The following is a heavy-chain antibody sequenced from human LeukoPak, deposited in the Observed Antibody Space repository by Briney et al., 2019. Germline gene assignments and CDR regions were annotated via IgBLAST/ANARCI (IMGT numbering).Heavy chain of an antibody. CDR3: EREEDYYDSSGHSSYFDY. V-gene: IGHV4-4*07. Sequence: SETLSLTCTMSGGSISSYYWSWIRQAAGKELDWIGQIYTSGSTTYNPSLKSRVTMSVDTSKKQFSLKLRSVTAADTAVYYCEREEDYYDSSGHSSYFDYWGQGTLVTVSS. D-gene: IGHD3-22*01. CDR1: GGSISSYY. J-gene: IGHJ4*02. CDR2: IYTSGST.